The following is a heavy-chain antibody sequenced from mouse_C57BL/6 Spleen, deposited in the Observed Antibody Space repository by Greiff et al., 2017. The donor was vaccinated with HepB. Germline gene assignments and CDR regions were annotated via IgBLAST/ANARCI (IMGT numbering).Heavy chain of an antibody. CDR1: GFNIKDDY. V-gene: IGHV14-4*01. Sequence: VQLKQSGAELVRPGASVKLSCTASGFNIKDDYMHWVKQRPEQGLEWIGWIDPENGDTEYASKFQGKATITADTSSNTAYLQLSSLTSEDTAVYYCTTDTTVVLDYWGQGTTLTVSS. CDR2: IDPENGDT. J-gene: IGHJ2*01. D-gene: IGHD1-1*01. CDR3: TTDTTVVLDY.